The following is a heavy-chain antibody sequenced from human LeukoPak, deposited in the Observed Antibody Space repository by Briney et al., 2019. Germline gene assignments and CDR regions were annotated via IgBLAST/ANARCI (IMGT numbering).Heavy chain of an antibody. CDR2: IYYTGNT. J-gene: IGHJ4*02. V-gene: IGHV4-31*03. CDR1: GGSIATGGYY. CDR3: ARVMTGTTHYNY. Sequence: PSETLSLTCTVSGGSIATGGYYWTWIRQHPGKGLEWIGYIYYTGNTYYNPSLKSRLTISLDTSKNQFPLRLSSVTAADTAIYYCARVMTGTTHYNYWGQGTLVTVSS. D-gene: IGHD1-7*01.